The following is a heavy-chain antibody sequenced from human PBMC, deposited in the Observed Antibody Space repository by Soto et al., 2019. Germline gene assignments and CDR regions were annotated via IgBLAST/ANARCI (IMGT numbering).Heavy chain of an antibody. CDR2: IIPILGIA. J-gene: IGHJ6*03. Sequence: ASVKVSCKASEGTFSSYTISWVRQAPGQGLEWMGRIIPILGIANYAQKFQGRVTITADKSTSTAYMELSSLRSEDTAVYYCARAPGSGVRGVIWGDFDYYYYYMDVWGKGTTVTVSS. D-gene: IGHD3-10*01. CDR1: EGTFSSYT. V-gene: IGHV1-69*02. CDR3: ARAPGSGVRGVIWGDFDYYYYYMDV.